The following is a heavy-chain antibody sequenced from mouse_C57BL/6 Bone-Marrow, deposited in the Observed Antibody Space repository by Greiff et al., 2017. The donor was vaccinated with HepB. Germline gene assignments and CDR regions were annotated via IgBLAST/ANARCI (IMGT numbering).Heavy chain of an antibody. CDR2: ISSGGDYI. V-gene: IGHV5-9-1*02. J-gene: IGHJ3*01. CDR3: TRGPPSGNFPGEAY. D-gene: IGHD2-1*01. Sequence: EVQVVESGEGLVKPGGFLKLSCAASGFTFSSYAMSWVRQTPEKRLEWVAYISSGGDYIYYADTVKGRFTISRDNARNTLYLQMSSLKSEDTAMYYCTRGPPSGNFPGEAYWGQGTLVTVSA. CDR1: GFTFSSYA.